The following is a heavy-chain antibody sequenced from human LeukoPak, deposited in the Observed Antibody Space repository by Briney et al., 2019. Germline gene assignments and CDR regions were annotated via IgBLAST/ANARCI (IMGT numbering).Heavy chain of an antibody. J-gene: IGHJ3*02. CDR1: GGTFSSYA. Sequence: ASVKVSCKASGGTFSSYAISWVRQAPGQGLEWMGGIIPIFGTANYAQKFQGRVTITADESTSTAYMELSSLRSEDTAVYYCASVLQWFGELRGLTDAFDIWGQGTMVTVSS. CDR3: ASVLQWFGELRGLTDAFDI. CDR2: IIPIFGTA. V-gene: IGHV1-69*01. D-gene: IGHD3-10*01.